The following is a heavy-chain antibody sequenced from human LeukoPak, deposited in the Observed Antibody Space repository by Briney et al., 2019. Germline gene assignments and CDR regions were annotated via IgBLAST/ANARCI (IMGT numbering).Heavy chain of an antibody. D-gene: IGHD3-10*01. J-gene: IGHJ5*02. CDR1: GFILSNYW. CDR3: VRGSSGTVVRGVSWAWFDP. CDR2: IKTDRSEK. V-gene: IGHV3-7*05. Sequence: PGGSLRLSCVASGFILSNYWMTWVRQAPGKGLEWVANIKTDRSEKYFLDSVRGRFTISRDNVKNSLYLQMNSLRAEDTAVYYCVRGSSGTVVRGVSWAWFDPWGQGTLVTVSS.